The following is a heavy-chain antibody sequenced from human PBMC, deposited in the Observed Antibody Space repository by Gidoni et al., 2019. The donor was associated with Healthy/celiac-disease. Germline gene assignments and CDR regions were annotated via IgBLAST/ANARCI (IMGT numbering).Heavy chain of an antibody. D-gene: IGHD4-17*01. J-gene: IGHJ4*02. CDR2: IYHSGST. CDR1: GGSISSGGYS. V-gene: IGHV4-30-2*01. CDR3: ASDNYGDYGGFY. Sequence: QLQLQESGSGLVKPSQTLSLTCAVSGGSISSGGYSWSWIRQPPGKGLEWIGSIYHSGSTYYNPSLKSRVTISVDRSKNQFSLKLSSVTAADTAVYYCASDNYGDYGGFYWGQGTLVTVAS.